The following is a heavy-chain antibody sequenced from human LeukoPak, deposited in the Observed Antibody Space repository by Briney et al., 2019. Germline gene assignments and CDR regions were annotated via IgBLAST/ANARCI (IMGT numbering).Heavy chain of an antibody. Sequence: PGGSLRLSCAASGFTFSSYAMSWVRQAPGKGLEWVSAISGSGGSRYYADSVKGRFTISRDNSKNTLYLQMNSLRAEDTAVYYCAKYKGTYYDFWSGYYTYYGMDVWGQGTTVTVSS. CDR3: AKYKGTYYDFWSGYYTYYGMDV. CDR2: ISGSGGSR. CDR1: GFTFSSYA. J-gene: IGHJ6*02. D-gene: IGHD3-3*01. V-gene: IGHV3-23*01.